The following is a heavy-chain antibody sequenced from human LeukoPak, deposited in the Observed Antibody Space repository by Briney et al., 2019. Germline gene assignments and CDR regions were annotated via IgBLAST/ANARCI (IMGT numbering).Heavy chain of an antibody. CDR2: IWYDGSNK. Sequence: GGSLRLSCAASGFTCSSYGMHWVRQAPGKGLEWVAVIWYDGSNKYYADSVKGRFTISRDNSKNTLYLQMNSLRAEDTAVYYCARDSWELAYYFDYWGQGTLVTVSS. D-gene: IGHD1-26*01. CDR1: GFTCSSYG. J-gene: IGHJ4*02. CDR3: ARDSWELAYYFDY. V-gene: IGHV3-33*01.